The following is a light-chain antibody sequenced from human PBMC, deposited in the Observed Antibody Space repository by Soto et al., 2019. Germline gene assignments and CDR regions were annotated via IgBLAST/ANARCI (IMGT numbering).Light chain of an antibody. J-gene: IGLJ2*01. V-gene: IGLV2-14*01. CDR2: EVS. CDR1: SSDVGGYNY. Sequence: QSVLTQPASVSGSPGQSITISCTGTSSDVGGYNYVSWYQQHPGKAPKLMIYEVSNRPSGVSNRFSGSKSGNTASLTISGLQAEDEADYNCSSYTSSSTSVVFGGGTKVTVL. CDR3: SSYTSSSTSVV.